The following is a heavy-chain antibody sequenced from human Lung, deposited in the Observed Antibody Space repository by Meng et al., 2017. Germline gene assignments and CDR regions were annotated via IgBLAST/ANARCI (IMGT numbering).Heavy chain of an antibody. CDR1: GAPISKRTYY. CDR2: IYHSGST. CDR3: ARGQKGYFDL. Sequence: QVQREESGPGLVKTSQTLSLTCTVSGAPISKRTYYWSWIRQPPGKGLEWSGHIYHSGSTYYNPSLKSRITISVDTSKNQFSLKLSSVTAADTAVYYCARGQKGYFDLWGRGTLVTVSS. V-gene: IGHV4-30-4*01. J-gene: IGHJ2*01.